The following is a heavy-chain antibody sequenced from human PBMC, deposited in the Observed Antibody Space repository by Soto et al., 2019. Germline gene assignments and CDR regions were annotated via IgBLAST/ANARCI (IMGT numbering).Heavy chain of an antibody. CDR3: ARPNGSGSYYTDAFDI. V-gene: IGHV4-39*01. CDR1: GGSISSSSYY. Sequence: SETLSLTCTVSGGSISSSSYYWGWIRQPPGKGLEWIGSIYYSGSTYYNPSLKSRVTISVETSKNRFSLKLSSVTAADTAVYYCARPNGSGSYYTDAFDIWGQGTMVTVSS. J-gene: IGHJ3*02. CDR2: IYYSGST. D-gene: IGHD3-10*01.